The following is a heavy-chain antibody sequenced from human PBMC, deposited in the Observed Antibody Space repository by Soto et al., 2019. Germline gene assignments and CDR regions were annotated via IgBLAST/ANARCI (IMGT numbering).Heavy chain of an antibody. Sequence: GYLRLSCAASGFTFSSYGMSWVRQAPGKGLECVSAISGSGGSTYYADSVKGRFTISRDNSKNTLYLQMNSLRAEDTAIYYCARHSGDYYYYYAMDVWGQGTTVTVSS. V-gene: IGHV3-23*01. CDR3: ARHSGDYYYYYAMDV. CDR2: ISGSGGST. CDR1: GFTFSSYG. J-gene: IGHJ6*02. D-gene: IGHD3-10*01.